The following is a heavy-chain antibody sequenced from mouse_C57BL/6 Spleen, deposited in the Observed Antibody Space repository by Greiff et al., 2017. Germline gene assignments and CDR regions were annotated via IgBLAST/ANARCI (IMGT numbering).Heavy chain of an antibody. CDR1: GFTFSSYT. D-gene: IGHD1-1*01. Sequence: EVKLMESGGGLVKPGGSLKLSCAASGFTFSSYTMSWVRQTPEKRLEWVATISGGGGNTYYPDSVKGRFTISRDNAKNTLYLQMSSLRSEDTALYYCARHGYGSSYYFDYWGQGTTLTVSS. CDR3: ARHGYGSSYYFDY. V-gene: IGHV5-9*01. CDR2: ISGGGGNT. J-gene: IGHJ2*01.